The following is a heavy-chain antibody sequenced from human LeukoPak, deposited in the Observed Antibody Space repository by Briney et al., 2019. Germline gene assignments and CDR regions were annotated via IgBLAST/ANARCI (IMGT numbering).Heavy chain of an antibody. Sequence: TGGSLRLSCAASGFTFDDYAMHWVRQAPGKGLEWVSGISWNSGSIGYADSVKGRFTISRDNAKNSLYLQMNSLRAEDTALYYCAKEGFDPWGQGTLVTVSS. V-gene: IGHV3-9*01. CDR2: ISWNSGSI. J-gene: IGHJ5*02. CDR1: GFTFDDYA. CDR3: AKEGFDP.